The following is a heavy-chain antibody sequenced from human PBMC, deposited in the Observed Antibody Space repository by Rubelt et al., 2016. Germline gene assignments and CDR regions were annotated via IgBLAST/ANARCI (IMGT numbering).Heavy chain of an antibody. J-gene: IGHJ4*02. D-gene: IGHD1-26*01. CDR1: GGSISSGNYY. Sequence: QLQLQESGPGLVKPSETLSLTCSVSGGSISSGNYYWGWIRQPPGKGLEWIGSIYYSGSTHYNPSLTSRVTISADTSNTQVSLKRGSGTAADTAVYYCARLQWELSTIDFWGQGTLVTVSS. CDR2: IYYSGST. V-gene: IGHV4-39*07. CDR3: ARLQWELSTIDF.